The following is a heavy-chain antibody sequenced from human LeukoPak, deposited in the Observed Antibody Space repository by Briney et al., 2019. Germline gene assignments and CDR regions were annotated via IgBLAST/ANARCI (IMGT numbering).Heavy chain of an antibody. CDR3: VRIPNNAGFPNWFDP. Sequence: GGSLRLSCAASGFTFSTSTMNWVRQAPGKGLEWVSSIRGSSDYMYYADSVKGRFTISRDNAKNSLYLQMNSLRAEDTAVYYCVRIPNNAGFPNWFDPWGQGTLVTVSS. V-gene: IGHV3-21*01. CDR2: IRGSSDYM. CDR1: GFTFSTST. J-gene: IGHJ5*02. D-gene: IGHD1-14*01.